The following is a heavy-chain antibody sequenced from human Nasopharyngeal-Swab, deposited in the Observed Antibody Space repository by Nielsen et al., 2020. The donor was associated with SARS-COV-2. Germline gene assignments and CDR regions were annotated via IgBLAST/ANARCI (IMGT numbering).Heavy chain of an antibody. V-gene: IGHV3-64*02. CDR1: GFTFSRWP. CDR2: ISGDGADT. CDR3: AKETQGVHDY. D-gene: IGHD2-8*01. J-gene: IGHJ4*02. Sequence: GGSLRLSCVAPGFTFSRWPMHWVRQAPGKGLASVSAISGDGADTYYTDSVRGRFTISRDNSKDTLYLQMGSLRVEDMAVYYCAKETQGVHDYWGQGTLVTVSS.